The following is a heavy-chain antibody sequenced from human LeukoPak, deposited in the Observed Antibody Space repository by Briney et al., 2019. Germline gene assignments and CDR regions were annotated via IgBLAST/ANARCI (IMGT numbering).Heavy chain of an antibody. J-gene: IGHJ4*02. CDR2: INAGNGNT. D-gene: IGHD2-2*01. Sequence: GASVKVSCKASGYTFTSYAMHWVRQAPGQRLEWMGWINAGNGNTKYSQKFQGRVTITRDTSASTAYMELSSLRSEDTAVYYCARDLVDCSSTSCYLAGFGYWGQGTLVTASS. CDR1: GYTFTSYA. V-gene: IGHV1-3*01. CDR3: ARDLVDCSSTSCYLAGFGY.